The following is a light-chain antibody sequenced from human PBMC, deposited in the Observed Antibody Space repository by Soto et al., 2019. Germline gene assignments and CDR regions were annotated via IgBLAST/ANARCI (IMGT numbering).Light chain of an antibody. J-gene: IGKJ4*01. Sequence: EIVLTQSPATLSLSPGERATLSCRASQSVSSYLAWYQQKPGQAPRLLIYDASNRATGIPARFSGSGSGTDFTLTISRLEPEDFAVYYCQQYGSSPLFGGGTKVDIK. CDR1: QSVSSY. CDR3: QQYGSSPL. V-gene: IGKV3-20*01. CDR2: DAS.